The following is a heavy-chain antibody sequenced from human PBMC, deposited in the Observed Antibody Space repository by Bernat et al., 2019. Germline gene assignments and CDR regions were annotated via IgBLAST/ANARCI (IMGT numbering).Heavy chain of an antibody. Sequence: EVQLVESGGALVQPGGSLRLSCAASGFTFRNFDMHWVRQATGKGLEWVAGIGVRGDTYHPESVKGRFTISRDNSKNTLYLQMNSLRAEDTAVYYCAKDGELLPGGLLDYWGQGTLVTVSS. CDR3: AKDGELLPGGLLDY. D-gene: IGHD3-10*01. V-gene: IGHV3-13*01. CDR1: GFTFRNFD. CDR2: IGVRGDT. J-gene: IGHJ4*02.